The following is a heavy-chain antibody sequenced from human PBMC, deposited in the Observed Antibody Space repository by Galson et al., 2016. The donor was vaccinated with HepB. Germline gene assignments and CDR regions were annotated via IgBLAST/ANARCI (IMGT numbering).Heavy chain of an antibody. V-gene: IGHV3-21*01. CDR1: GFTLSSYR. D-gene: IGHD3-22*01. CDR3: ARDKSSGYSDAFDM. J-gene: IGHJ3*02. CDR2: ISRGGTYK. Sequence: SLRLSCAASGFTLSSYRINWVRQAPEKGLEWVSSISRGGTYKYYAVSVEGRFTISRDNAKNSLYLQMNSLRAEDTAVYFCARDKSSGYSDAFDMWGQGTMVTVSS.